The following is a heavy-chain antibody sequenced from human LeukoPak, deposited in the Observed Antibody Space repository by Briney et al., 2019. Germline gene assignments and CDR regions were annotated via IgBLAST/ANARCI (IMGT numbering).Heavy chain of an antibody. CDR2: IYYSGST. Sequence: SETLSLTCTVSGGSISSSSYYWGWIRQPPGKGLEWIGSIYYSGSTYYNPSLKSRVTISVDTSKNQFSLKLSSVTAADTAVYYCARLGDYYDRSGYEEILDYWGQGTLVTVSS. CDR1: GGSISSSSYY. V-gene: IGHV4-39*01. J-gene: IGHJ4*02. D-gene: IGHD3-22*01. CDR3: ARLGDYYDRSGYEEILDY.